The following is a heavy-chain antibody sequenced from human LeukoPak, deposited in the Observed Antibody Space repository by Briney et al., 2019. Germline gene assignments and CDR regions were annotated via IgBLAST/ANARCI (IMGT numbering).Heavy chain of an antibody. Sequence: GGSPRLSCAASGFTFSSYVMHWVRQAPGKGLEWVASISQDGSEKYYVDSVKGRFTISRDNTKNLVYLQINSLRAEDTAVHYCAREGGSSGWYDAFHIWGQGTMVTVSS. V-gene: IGHV3-7*01. D-gene: IGHD6-19*01. CDR2: ISQDGSEK. J-gene: IGHJ3*02. CDR1: GFTFSSYV. CDR3: AREGGSSGWYDAFHI.